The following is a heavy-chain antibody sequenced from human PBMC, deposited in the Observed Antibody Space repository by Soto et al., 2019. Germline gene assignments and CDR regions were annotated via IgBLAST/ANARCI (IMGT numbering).Heavy chain of an antibody. CDR1: GFTFSNYW. V-gene: IGHV3-7*01. J-gene: IGHJ4*02. D-gene: IGHD2-15*01. CDR3: SRDVVVGAKALNY. Sequence: GSLGPAGVASGFTFSNYWMTWVRQAPGKGLEWVANIKEDGSEKHYVDSVKGRFTISRDNAKNSLYLQMNSLRVEDTAVYFCSRDVVVGAKALNYWGQGALVTVYS. CDR2: IKEDGSEK.